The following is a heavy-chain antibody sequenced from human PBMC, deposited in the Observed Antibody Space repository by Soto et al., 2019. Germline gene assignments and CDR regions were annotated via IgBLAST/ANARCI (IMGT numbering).Heavy chain of an antibody. Sequence: SETLSLTCAVHSGSFNGYYWSWIRQPPGKGLEWIGEINHSGSTNYNPSLKSRVTISVDTSKNQFSLKLSSVTAADTAVYYCATYYFDSSGYYPLFDYWGQGTLVTVSS. CDR2: INHSGST. CDR3: ATYYFDSSGYYPLFDY. D-gene: IGHD3-22*01. V-gene: IGHV4-34*01. CDR1: SGSFNGYY. J-gene: IGHJ4*02.